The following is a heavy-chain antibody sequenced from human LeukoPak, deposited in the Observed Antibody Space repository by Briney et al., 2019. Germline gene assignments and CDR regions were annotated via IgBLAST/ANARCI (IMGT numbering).Heavy chain of an antibody. D-gene: IGHD3-10*01. J-gene: IGHJ4*02. CDR2: ISGSGGST. V-gene: IGHV3-23*01. Sequence: PGGSLRLSCAASGLTFSSYAMSWVRQAPGKGLEWVSAISGSGGSTYYADSVKGRFTISRDNSKNTLYLQMNSLRAEDTAVYYCAKDYVDMVRGVLEYWGQGTLVTVSS. CDR3: AKDYVDMVRGVLEY. CDR1: GLTFSSYA.